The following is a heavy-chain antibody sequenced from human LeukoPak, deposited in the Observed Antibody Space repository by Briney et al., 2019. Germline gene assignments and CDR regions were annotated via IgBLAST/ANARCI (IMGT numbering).Heavy chain of an antibody. CDR3: TTENLYYDFWSGYYPYYFDY. D-gene: IGHD3-3*01. CDR1: GFTFSNAW. J-gene: IGHJ4*02. Sequence: GGSLRLSCAASGFTFSNAWMSWVRQAPGKGLEWVGRIKSKTDGGTTDYAALVKGRFTISRDDSKNTLYLQMNSLKTEDTAVYYCTTENLYYDFWSGYYPYYFDYWGQGTLVTVSS. V-gene: IGHV3-15*01. CDR2: IKSKTDGGTT.